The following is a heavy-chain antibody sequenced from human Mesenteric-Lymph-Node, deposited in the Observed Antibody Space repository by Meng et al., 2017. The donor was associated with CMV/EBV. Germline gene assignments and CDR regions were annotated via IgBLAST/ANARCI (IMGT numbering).Heavy chain of an antibody. CDR2: INHSGST. CDR1: GGSFSGYY. CDR3: ARTYSTWFQLLKGVRKGVDYFDY. V-gene: IGHV4-34*01. D-gene: IGHD4-11*01. J-gene: IGHJ4*02. Sequence: SETLSLTCAVYGGSFSGYYWNWIRQPPGKGLEWIGEINHSGSTKYNPSLKSRVSISLDTSMNQFSLKLTSVTAADTAVYYCARTYSTWFQLLKGVRKGVDYFDYWGQGTLVTVSS.